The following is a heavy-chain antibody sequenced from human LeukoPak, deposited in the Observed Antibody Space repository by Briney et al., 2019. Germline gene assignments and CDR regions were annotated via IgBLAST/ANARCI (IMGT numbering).Heavy chain of an antibody. D-gene: IGHD6-13*01. CDR3: ARDYSSSWYGGYYYYGMDV. Sequence: GGSLRLSCAASGFTFSSYAMTWVRQAPGKGLEWVSSISISGGSTYYADSVKGRFTISRDNSKNTLYLQMNSLRAEDTAVYYCARDYSSSWYGGYYYYGMDVWGQGTTVTVSS. J-gene: IGHJ6*02. V-gene: IGHV3-23*01. CDR1: GFTFSSYA. CDR2: ISISGGST.